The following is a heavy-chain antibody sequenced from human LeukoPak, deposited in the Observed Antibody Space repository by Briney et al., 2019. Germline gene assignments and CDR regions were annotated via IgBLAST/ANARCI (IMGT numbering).Heavy chain of an antibody. CDR1: GYTFTNYG. Sequence: ASVKVSCKASGYTFTNYGLSWVRQAPGQGLEWMGRISAYNGNTIYAQKFQGRVTMTEDTSTDTAYMELSSLRSEDTAVYYCATDLMIVTLSGGYWGQGTLVTVSS. CDR3: ATDLMIVTLSGGY. D-gene: IGHD3-22*01. J-gene: IGHJ4*02. V-gene: IGHV1-18*01. CDR2: ISAYNGNT.